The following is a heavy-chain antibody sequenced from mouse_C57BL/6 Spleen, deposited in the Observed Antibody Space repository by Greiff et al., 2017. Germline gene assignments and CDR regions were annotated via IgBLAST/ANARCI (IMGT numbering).Heavy chain of an antibody. CDR2: IDPSDSST. V-gene: IGHV1-59*01. CDR1: GYTFTSYW. CDR3: ARKRFAY. Sequence: QVQLQQPGAELVRPGTSVKLFCKASGYTFTSYWMHWVKQRPGQSLEWIGVIDPSDSSTNYNQKFKGKATLTVDTSSSTAYMQHSSLTSEDSAVYYCARKRFAYWGQGTLVTVSA. J-gene: IGHJ3*01.